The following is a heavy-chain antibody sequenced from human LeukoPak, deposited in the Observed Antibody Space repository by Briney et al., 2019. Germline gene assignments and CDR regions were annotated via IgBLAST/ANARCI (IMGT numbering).Heavy chain of an antibody. CDR1: GFTFSSYS. V-gene: IGHV3-21*01. D-gene: IGHD2-2*01. J-gene: IGHJ4*02. CDR2: ISSSSSYI. CDR3: ARDLVVAATLPFDY. Sequence: GGSLRLSCAASGFTFSSYSMNWVRQAPGKGLEWVSSISSSSSYIYYADSVKGRFTISRDNAKNSLYLQMNSLRAEDTAVYYCARDLVVAATLPFDYWGQGTLVTVSS.